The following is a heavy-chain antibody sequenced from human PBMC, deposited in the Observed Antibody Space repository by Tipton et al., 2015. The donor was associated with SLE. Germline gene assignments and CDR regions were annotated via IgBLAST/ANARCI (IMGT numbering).Heavy chain of an antibody. V-gene: IGHV4-61*02. CDR1: GGSISSVSYY. Sequence: LRLSCTVSGGSISSVSYYWSWIRQPAGKGLEWIGRIHTSGSTNYNPSLKSRVTISVDTSKNQFSLKLSSVAAADTAVYHCAREEVVPAAMSYSYYYYMDVWGKGATVTVSS. D-gene: IGHD2-2*01. J-gene: IGHJ6*03. CDR3: AREEVVPAAMSYSYYYYMDV. CDR2: IHTSGST.